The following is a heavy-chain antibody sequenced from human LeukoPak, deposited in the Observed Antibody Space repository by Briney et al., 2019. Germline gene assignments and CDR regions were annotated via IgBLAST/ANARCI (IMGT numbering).Heavy chain of an antibody. J-gene: IGHJ4*02. D-gene: IGHD2-15*01. CDR1: GFTFNNYA. V-gene: IGHV3-64*01. Sequence: GGSLRLSCVGSGFTFNNYAMHWVRQAPGKGLEYVSAISSDGGSTYYANSVKGRFTVSRDNSKNTLYLQMDSLRAEDMAVYYCARELLTGGDFDYWGQGTLVTVSS. CDR2: ISSDGGST. CDR3: ARELLTGGDFDY.